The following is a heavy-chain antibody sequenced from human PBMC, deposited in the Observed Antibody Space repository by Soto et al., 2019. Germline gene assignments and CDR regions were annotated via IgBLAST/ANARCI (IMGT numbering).Heavy chain of an antibody. CDR1: GFTFSDYY. V-gene: IGHV3-11*05. CDR2: IVSSSAYT. J-gene: IGHJ4*02. Sequence: SRRLSCAASGFTFSDYYMTWIRQAPGKGLEFVSYIVSSSAYTNYAGSVKGRFTISRDNAKNSVYLQMNSLKTEDTAVYYCVRATYFSDSSGYTRCFDYWGQGTLVTVSS. CDR3: VRATYFSDSSGYTRCFDY. D-gene: IGHD3-22*01.